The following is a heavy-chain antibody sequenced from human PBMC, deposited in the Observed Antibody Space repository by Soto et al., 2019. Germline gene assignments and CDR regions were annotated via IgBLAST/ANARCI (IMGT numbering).Heavy chain of an antibody. CDR1: CYTFSSYG. D-gene: IGHD3-22*01. V-gene: IGHV1-18*01. CDR2: ISSYNGNT. Sequence: GXSVKVSFRASCYTFSSYGISLVRQAPRQGLEWMGWISSYNGNTNYAQNLQGRVTMTTDTSTSTAYMELRRLRYDDTAVYYCARVHKYYYDSSGYSTFDYWGQGTLVTVSS. J-gene: IGHJ4*02. CDR3: ARVHKYYYDSSGYSTFDY.